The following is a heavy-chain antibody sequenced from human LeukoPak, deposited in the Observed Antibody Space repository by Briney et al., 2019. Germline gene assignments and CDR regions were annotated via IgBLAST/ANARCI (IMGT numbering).Heavy chain of an antibody. J-gene: IGHJ4*02. CDR1: AFTFSSYA. CDR3: ARDERGYCSSTNCYAAVDY. CDR2: ISSSSSYI. D-gene: IGHD2-2*01. V-gene: IGHV3-21*01. Sequence: GGSLRLSCAASAFTFSSYAMTWVRQAPGKGLEWVSSISSSSSYIYYADSVKGRFTISRDNAKNSLYLQMDSLRAEDTAVYYCARDERGYCSSTNCYAAVDYWGQGTLVTVSS.